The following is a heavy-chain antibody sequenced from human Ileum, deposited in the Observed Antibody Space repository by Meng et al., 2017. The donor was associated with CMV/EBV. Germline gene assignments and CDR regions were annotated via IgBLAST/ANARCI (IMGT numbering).Heavy chain of an antibody. CDR1: AYTFTDYY. CDR2: INPKSGDT. Sequence: ASVKVSCKASAYTFTDYYINWVRQAPGHGLERMGWINPKSGDTYYAQKFQGRVTVTRDTSISTAYMELSSLRSDDTAVYYCARVAMVRGVSVRAFDIWGQGTMVTV. D-gene: IGHD3-10*01. CDR3: ARVAMVRGVSVRAFDI. J-gene: IGHJ3*02. V-gene: IGHV1-2*02.